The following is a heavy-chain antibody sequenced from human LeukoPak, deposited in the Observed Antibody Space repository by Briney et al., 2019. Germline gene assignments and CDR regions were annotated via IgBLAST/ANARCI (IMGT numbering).Heavy chain of an antibody. V-gene: IGHV3-33*01. CDR3: ARDVLRYFDWLGPLGY. CDR1: GFTFSSYG. CDR2: IWYDGSNK. D-gene: IGHD3-9*01. Sequence: GGSLRLSCAASGFTFSSYGMHWVRQAPGKGLEWVAVIWYDGSNKYYADSVKSRFTISRDNSKNTLYLQMNSLRAEDTAVYYCARDVLRYFDWLGPLGYWGQGTLVTVSS. J-gene: IGHJ4*02.